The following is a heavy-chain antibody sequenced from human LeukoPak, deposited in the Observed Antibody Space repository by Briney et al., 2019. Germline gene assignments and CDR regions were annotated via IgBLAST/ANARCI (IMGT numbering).Heavy chain of an antibody. D-gene: IGHD1-14*01. CDR2: IDHSGST. CDR3: ARGGNGWYFDL. CDR1: GASLRGSY. V-gene: IGHV4-34*01. Sequence: SETLSLTCAVQGASLRGSYWSWIRQPPGKGLQWIGQIDHSGSTHSIPSLKSRVTISLDTSQSQVSLKVNSVTATDTAVYFCARGGNGWYFDLWGRGTLVTVSS. J-gene: IGHJ2*01.